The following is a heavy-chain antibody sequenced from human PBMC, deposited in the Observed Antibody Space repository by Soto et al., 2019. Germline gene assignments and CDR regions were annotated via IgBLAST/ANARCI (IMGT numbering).Heavy chain of an antibody. V-gene: IGHV4-30-4*01. J-gene: IGHJ6*02. D-gene: IGHD3-10*01. Sequence: SETLSLTCTVSGGSISSGDYYWSWIRQPPGRGLEWIGYIYYSGSTYYNPSLKSRVTISVDTSKNQFSLKLSSVTAADTAVYYCARDSRGSGSYYYYYYGMDVWGQGTTVTVSS. CDR3: ARDSRGSGSYYYYYYGMDV. CDR2: IYYSGST. CDR1: GGSISSGDYY.